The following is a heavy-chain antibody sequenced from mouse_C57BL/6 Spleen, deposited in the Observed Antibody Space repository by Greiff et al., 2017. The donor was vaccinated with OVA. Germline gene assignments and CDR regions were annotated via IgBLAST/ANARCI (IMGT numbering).Heavy chain of an antibody. D-gene: IGHD2-3*01. Sequence: VQLQQSGTVLARPGASVKMSCKTSGYTFTSYWMHWVKQRPGQGLEWIGAIYPGNSDPSYNQKFKGKAKLTAVTSASTAYMELSSLTNEDSAVYYCTKDGYLYYAMDYWGQGTSVTVSS. CDR1: GYTFTSYW. CDR2: IYPGNSDP. CDR3: TKDGYLYYAMDY. J-gene: IGHJ4*01. V-gene: IGHV1-5*01.